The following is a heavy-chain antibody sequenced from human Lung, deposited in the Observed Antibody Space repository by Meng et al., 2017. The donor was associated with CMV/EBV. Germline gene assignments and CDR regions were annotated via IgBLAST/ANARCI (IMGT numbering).Heavy chain of an antibody. Sequence: GGSLRLSCAASGFTFSSYGMHWVRQAPGKGLEWVAFIRYDGSNKYYADSVKGRFTISRDNSKNTLYLQMNSLRAEDTAVYYCAKDQRIIRHCSSTSCYTLFDPWGQGTLVTVSS. J-gene: IGHJ5*02. CDR1: GFTFSSYG. CDR2: IRYDGSNK. CDR3: AKDQRIIRHCSSTSCYTLFDP. D-gene: IGHD2-2*02. V-gene: IGHV3-30*02.